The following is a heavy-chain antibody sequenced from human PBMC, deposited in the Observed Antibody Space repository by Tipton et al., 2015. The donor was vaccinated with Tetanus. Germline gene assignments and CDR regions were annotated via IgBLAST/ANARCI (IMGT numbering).Heavy chain of an antibody. V-gene: IGHV4-39*02. CDR1: GGSISSTSYY. CDR2: MYNSGAT. Sequence: TLFLTCTVSGGSISSTSYYWAWIRQPPGKGLEWIGTMYNSGATYYNPSLKGRVTISGDTSKNLFSLTSVTASDTAVYYCARPEASGRARGFDIWGQGTKVTVSP. CDR3: ARPEASGRARGFDI. J-gene: IGHJ3*02. D-gene: IGHD3-10*01.